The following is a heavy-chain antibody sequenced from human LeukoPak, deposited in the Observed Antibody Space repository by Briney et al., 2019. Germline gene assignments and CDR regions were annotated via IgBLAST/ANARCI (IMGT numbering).Heavy chain of an antibody. CDR3: AADYSWSNHVEFDY. Sequence: SETLSLTCTVSGGSISSRIYYWGCVRQPPGKGLEWIGSISYTGNTYYNPSLKSRVTISVDTSKNQFSLKLSSVTAADTAVYYCAADYSWSNHVEFDYWGQGTLVTVSS. D-gene: IGHD3-3*01. V-gene: IGHV4-39*07. CDR2: ISYTGNT. J-gene: IGHJ4*02. CDR1: GGSISSRIYY.